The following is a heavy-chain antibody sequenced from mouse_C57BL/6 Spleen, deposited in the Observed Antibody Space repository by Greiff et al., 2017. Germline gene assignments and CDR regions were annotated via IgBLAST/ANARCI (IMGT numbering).Heavy chain of an antibody. V-gene: IGHV1-55*01. D-gene: IGHD1-1*01. CDR3: ARKYYGSSYSYAMDY. J-gene: IGHJ4*01. CDR2: IYPGSGST. Sequence: QVPLQQPGAELVKPGASVKMSCKVSGYTFTSYWITWVKQRPGQGLEWIGDIYPGSGSTNYNGKFKSKATLTVDTSSSTAYLQLSSLTSEDSAVYYCARKYYGSSYSYAMDYWGHGTSVTVSS. CDR1: GYTFTSYW.